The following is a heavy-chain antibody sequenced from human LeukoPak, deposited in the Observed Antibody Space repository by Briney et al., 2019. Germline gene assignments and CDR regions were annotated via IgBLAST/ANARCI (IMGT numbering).Heavy chain of an antibody. J-gene: IGHJ6*03. CDR1: GFTFSSYW. V-gene: IGHV3-7*01. Sequence: GGSLRLSCAASGFTFSSYWMSWVRQAPGKGLEWVANIKQDGSEKYYVDSVKGRFTISRDNAKNSLYLQMNSLRAEDTAVYYCARDSSSWYWDYYYMDVWGKGTTVTISS. CDR3: ARDSSSWYWDYYYMDV. CDR2: IKQDGSEK. D-gene: IGHD6-13*01.